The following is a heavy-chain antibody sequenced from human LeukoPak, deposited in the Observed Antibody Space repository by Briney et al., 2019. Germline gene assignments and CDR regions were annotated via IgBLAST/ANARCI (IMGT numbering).Heavy chain of an antibody. V-gene: IGHV1-8*01. CDR3: ARLSAYYYDSSGTNWFDP. Sequence: ASVKVSCKASGYTFTSYDINWVRQATGQGLEWMGWMNPNSGNTGYAQKFQGRVTMTRNTSISTAYMELSSLRSEDTAVYYCARLSAYYYDSSGTNWFDPWGQGTLVTVSS. CDR2: MNPNSGNT. J-gene: IGHJ5*02. CDR1: GYTFTSYD. D-gene: IGHD3-22*01.